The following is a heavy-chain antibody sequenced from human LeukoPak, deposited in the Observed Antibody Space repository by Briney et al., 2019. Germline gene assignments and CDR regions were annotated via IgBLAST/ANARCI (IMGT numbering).Heavy chain of an antibody. CDR2: VNHSGST. Sequence: PLETLSLACAVYGGSFSGHYWSWIRQSPGKGLQWIGEVNHSGSTKYNPSLKSRVTISADTSKNQFSLKLSSVTAADTAVYYCARGSQYYYESSGYYSHDYWGQGTLVTVSS. V-gene: IGHV4-34*01. CDR1: GGSFSGHY. J-gene: IGHJ4*02. CDR3: ARGSQYYYESSGYYSHDY. D-gene: IGHD3-22*01.